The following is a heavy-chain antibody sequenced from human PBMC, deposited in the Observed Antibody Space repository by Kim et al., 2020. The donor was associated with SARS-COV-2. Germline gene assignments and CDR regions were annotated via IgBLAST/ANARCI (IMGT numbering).Heavy chain of an antibody. CDR3: ARPSSSHFDF. J-gene: IGHJ4*02. Sequence: GGSLRLSCAASGFIFRNFGLHWVRQAPGKGLEWVAFISTDGATAIYADSVRGRFTISRDYSENKVYLQMDSLSAGDTAVYYCARPSSSHFDFCGQGTLV. D-gene: IGHD3-10*01. CDR2: ISTDGATA. V-gene: IGHV3-33*05. CDR1: GFIFRNFG.